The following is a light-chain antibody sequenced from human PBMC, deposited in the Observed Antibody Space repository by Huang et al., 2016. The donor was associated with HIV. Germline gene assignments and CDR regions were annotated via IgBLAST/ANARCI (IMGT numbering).Light chain of an antibody. Sequence: EIVMTQSPATLSVSPGERATLSCRASQSITHSLAWYQQKSGQAPRLLMYGASTRATGFPARFSGSGSGTAFTLTIDSLQSEDFALYYCQQYNNWPPSITFGQGTRLEI. CDR3: QQYNNWPPSIT. V-gene: IGKV3-15*01. J-gene: IGKJ5*01. CDR2: GAS. CDR1: QSITHS.